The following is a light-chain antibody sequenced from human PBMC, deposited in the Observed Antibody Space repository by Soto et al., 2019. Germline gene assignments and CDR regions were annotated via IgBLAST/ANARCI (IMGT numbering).Light chain of an antibody. CDR1: HSVSSR. CDR3: QHYTNWPLT. J-gene: IGKJ4*01. Sequence: EIVLTQSPATLSMSPGERATLSCRASHSVSSRLAWYQQKPGQAPRLLIYGASTRATGLPARFSGSGSGTKFTLTISSLQPEDFAVYYCQHYTNWPLTFGGGTKVDIK. V-gene: IGKV3-15*01. CDR2: GAS.